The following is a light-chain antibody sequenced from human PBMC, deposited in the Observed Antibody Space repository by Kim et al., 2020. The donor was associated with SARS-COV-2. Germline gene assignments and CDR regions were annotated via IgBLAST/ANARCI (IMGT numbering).Light chain of an antibody. CDR2: VYSDGRH. J-gene: IGLJ2*01. V-gene: IGLV4-69*01. CDR3: QTWGSGIGV. Sequence: SVKLTCMLGGGHSNCAGAGLQQRPGKGPRYLMRVYSDGRHTKGDGIPDRFSGSSSGSEYYLTISGLQSEDEADYYCQTWGSGIGVFGGGTQLTVL. CDR1: GGHSNCA.